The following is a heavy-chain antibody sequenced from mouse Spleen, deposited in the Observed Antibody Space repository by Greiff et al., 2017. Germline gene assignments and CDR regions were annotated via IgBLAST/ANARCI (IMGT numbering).Heavy chain of an antibody. D-gene: IGHD2-4*01. J-gene: IGHJ2*01. CDR2: IYPRSGNT. CDR3: AGDTYDYEGFDY. V-gene: IGHV1-81*01. CDR1: GYTFTSYG. Sequence: QVQLKESGAELARPGASVKLSCKASGYTFTSYGISWVKQRTGQGLEWIGEIYPRSGNTYYNEKFKGKATLTADKSSSTAYMELRSLTSEDSAVYFCAGDTYDYEGFDYWGQGTTLTVSS.